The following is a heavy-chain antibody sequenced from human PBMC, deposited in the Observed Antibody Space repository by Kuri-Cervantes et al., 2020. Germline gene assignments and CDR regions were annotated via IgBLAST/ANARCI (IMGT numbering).Heavy chain of an antibody. CDR1: GGSISSYY. CDR3: ARGGSSTYYYYYYMDV. J-gene: IGHJ6*03. Sequence: SETLSLTCTVSGGSISSYYWSWIRQPAGKGLEWIGRIYTSGSTNYNPSLKSRVTISVDTSKNQFSLKLSSVTAADTAVYYCARGGSSTYYYYYYMDVWGKGTTVTVSS. V-gene: IGHV4-4*07. D-gene: IGHD2-2*01. CDR2: IYTSGST.